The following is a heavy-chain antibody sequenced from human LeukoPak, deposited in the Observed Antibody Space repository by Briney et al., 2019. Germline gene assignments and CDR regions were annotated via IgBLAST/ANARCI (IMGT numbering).Heavy chain of an antibody. CDR2: GYYSRSA. D-gene: IGHD4-23*01. V-gene: IGHV4-39*01. CDR3: ARRDYGDDSGFDY. CDR1: GGSITNSPYS. J-gene: IGHJ4*02. Sequence: SETLSLTCTVSGGSITNSPYSWGWIRQPPGKGLEWIGSGYYSRSAYYNPSLKSRVTIFVDTSKNQFFLRLSSVTAADTAVYFCARRDYGDDSGFDYWGQGTLVTVYS.